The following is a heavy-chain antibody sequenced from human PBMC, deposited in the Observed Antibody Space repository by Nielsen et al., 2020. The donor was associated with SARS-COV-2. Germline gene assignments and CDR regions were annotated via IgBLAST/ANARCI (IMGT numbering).Heavy chain of an antibody. D-gene: IGHD3-10*01. CDR3: AKDGAYYGVRGVVHFGY. CDR1: GFTFTRFG. V-gene: IGHV3-30*18. J-gene: IGHJ4*02. CDR2: ISYDGSDQ. Sequence: GESLKISCAASGFTFTRFGMHWVRQAPGKGLEWVAYISYDGSDQYYEDSLKGRFTISRDNSKNILYLQMNSLRTEDTAVYYCAKDGAYYGVRGVVHFGYGGRGNLVTVSS.